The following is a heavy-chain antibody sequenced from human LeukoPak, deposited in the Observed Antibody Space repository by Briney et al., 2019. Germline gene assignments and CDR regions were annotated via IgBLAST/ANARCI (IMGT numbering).Heavy chain of an antibody. V-gene: IGHV4-30-2*01. CDR2: IYHSGST. D-gene: IGHD5-12*01. CDR3: ARDPSGYDYSFDY. Sequence: PSETLSLTCTVSGGSISSGGYYWSWIRQPPGKGLEWIGYIYHSGSTYYNPSLKSRVTISVDRSKNQFSLKLSSVTAADTAVYYCARDPSGYDYSFDYWGQGTLVTVSS. CDR1: GGSISSGGYY. J-gene: IGHJ4*02.